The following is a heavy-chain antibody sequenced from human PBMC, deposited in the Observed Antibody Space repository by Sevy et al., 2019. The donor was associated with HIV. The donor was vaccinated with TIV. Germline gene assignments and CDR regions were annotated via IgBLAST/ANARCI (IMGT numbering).Heavy chain of an antibody. V-gene: IGHV1-24*01. CDR2: FDPEDGKT. CDR1: GYTLTELS. D-gene: IGHD3-22*01. Sequence: ASVKVSCKVSGYTLTELSIHWVRQAPGKGLEWLVTFDPEDGKTIYAQNFQGRVTMTEETSTDTTYMELSSLRSEDTAGYYCASTRDYYDSSGYYFDYWGQGTLVTVSS. CDR3: ASTRDYYDSSGYYFDY. J-gene: IGHJ4*02.